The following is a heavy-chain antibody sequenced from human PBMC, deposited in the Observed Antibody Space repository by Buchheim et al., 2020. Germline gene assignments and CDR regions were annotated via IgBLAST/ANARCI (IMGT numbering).Heavy chain of an antibody. D-gene: IGHD3-9*01. V-gene: IGHV4-59*01. Sequence: QVQLQESGPGLVKPSETLSLTCTVSGGAISSYYWSWIRQPPGKGMEGIGYSYYSGSTNYNPSLKSRVTISVDTSKNQFSLKLSSVTAADTAVYYCARDYDILTGYFVRNGMDVWGQGT. CDR1: GGAISSYY. CDR2: SYYSGST. J-gene: IGHJ6*02. CDR3: ARDYDILTGYFVRNGMDV.